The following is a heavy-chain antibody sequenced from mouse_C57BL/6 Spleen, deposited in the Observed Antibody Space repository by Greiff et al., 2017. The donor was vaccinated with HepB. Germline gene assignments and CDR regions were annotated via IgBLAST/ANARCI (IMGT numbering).Heavy chain of an antibody. CDR1: GYTFTSYW. CDR2: IYPGNSDT. Sequence: EVQLQQSGTVLARPGASVKMSCKTSGYTFTSYWMHWVNQRPGQGLEWIGAIYPGNSDTSYNQKFKGKAKLTAVTSASTAYMELSSLTNEDSAVYYCTRGYGYDRGYFDYWGQGTTLTVSS. V-gene: IGHV1-5*01. CDR3: TRGYGYDRGYFDY. D-gene: IGHD2-2*01. J-gene: IGHJ2*01.